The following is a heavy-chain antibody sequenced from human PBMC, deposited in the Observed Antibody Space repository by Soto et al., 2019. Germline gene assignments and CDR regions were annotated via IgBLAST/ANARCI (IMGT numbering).Heavy chain of an antibody. CDR3: AKDLKARQWLGFVY. J-gene: IGHJ4*02. CDR1: GFTFDDYA. CDR2: ISWNSGGI. Sequence: EVQLVESGGGLVQPGRSLRLFCAASGFTFDDYAIHWVRQVPGKGLEWVSGISWNSGGIGYADSVKGRFTISRDNAKDSLYLQMNSLRPEDTALYYCAKDLKARQWLGFVYWGQGTLVTVSS. V-gene: IGHV3-9*01. D-gene: IGHD6-19*01.